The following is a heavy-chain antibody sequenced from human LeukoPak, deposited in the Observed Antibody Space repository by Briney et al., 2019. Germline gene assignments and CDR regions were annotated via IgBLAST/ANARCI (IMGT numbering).Heavy chain of an antibody. Sequence: PGGSLRLSCAASGFTFSIYWMTWVRQAPGKGLEWVANIKEDGSEKYYVDSVKGRITISRDNGKNSLYLQMNSLRAEDTAVYYCARDATPLYSSSRKVNYGMDVWGHGTSVTVSS. CDR3: ARDATPLYSSSRKVNYGMDV. CDR1: GFTFSIYW. CDR2: IKEDGSEK. V-gene: IGHV3-7*04. J-gene: IGHJ6*02. D-gene: IGHD6-13*01.